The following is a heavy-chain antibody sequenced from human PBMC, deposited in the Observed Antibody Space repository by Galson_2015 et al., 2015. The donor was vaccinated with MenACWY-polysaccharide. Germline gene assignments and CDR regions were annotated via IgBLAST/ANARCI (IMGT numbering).Heavy chain of an antibody. Sequence: SETLSLTCAVYGGSFSGYYWSWIRQPPGKGLEWIGEMNHSGSTNCNPSLKSRVTISVDTSKNQFSLRLTSVTAADTAVYYCARGVGARSRFDLWGQGTLVSVSS. CDR3: ARGVGARSRFDL. CDR2: MNHSGST. V-gene: IGHV4-34*01. CDR1: GGSFSGYY. D-gene: IGHD1-26*01. J-gene: IGHJ5*02.